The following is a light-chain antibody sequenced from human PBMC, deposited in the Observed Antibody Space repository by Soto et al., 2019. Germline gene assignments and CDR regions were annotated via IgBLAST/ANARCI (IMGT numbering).Light chain of an antibody. CDR3: SSYSSSATPYV. CDR2: EVT. Sequence: QSALTQPASVSRSPGQSITISCIGTSSDIGPYNYVSWYQQHPDKAPKLSLYEVTKRPSGASDRFSGSKSGNAACLTISGLQAEDEADYYCSSYSSSATPYVFGTGTKVTVL. V-gene: IGLV2-14*01. CDR1: SSDIGPYNY. J-gene: IGLJ1*01.